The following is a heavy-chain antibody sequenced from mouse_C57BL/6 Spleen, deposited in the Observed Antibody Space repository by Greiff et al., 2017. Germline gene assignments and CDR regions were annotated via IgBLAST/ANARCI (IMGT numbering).Heavy chain of an antibody. Sequence: VQLQQPGAELVKPGASVKLSCKASGYTFTSYWMTWVKQRPGQGLEWIGVIDPGSGSTNYNEKFKSKATLPVDTSNSTAYMQLSSLTSEDSAVYYCARGHEGVSYVAIDDWGTGTTVTVSS. CDR3: ARGHEGVSYVAIDD. V-gene: IGHV1-55*01. D-gene: IGHD2-12*01. CDR1: GYTFTSYW. CDR2: IDPGSGST. J-gene: IGHJ1*03.